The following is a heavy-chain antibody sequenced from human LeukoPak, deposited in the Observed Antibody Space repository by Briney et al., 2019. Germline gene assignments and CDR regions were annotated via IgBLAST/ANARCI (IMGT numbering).Heavy chain of an antibody. CDR3: ARRRGLYYDSSGYYPYPS. D-gene: IGHD3-22*01. J-gene: IGHJ4*02. CDR1: GFTFSSYA. Sequence: QPGGSLRLSCAASGFTFSSYAMHWVRQAPGKGLEWVAVISYDGSNKYYADSVKGRFTISRDNSKNTLYLQMNSLRAEDTAVYYCARRRGLYYDSSGYYPYPSWGQGTLVTVSS. CDR2: ISYDGSNK. V-gene: IGHV3-30-3*01.